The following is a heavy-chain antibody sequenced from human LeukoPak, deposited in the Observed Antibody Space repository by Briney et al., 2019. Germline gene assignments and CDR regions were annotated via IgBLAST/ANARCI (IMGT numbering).Heavy chain of an antibody. Sequence: GGSLRLSCVAPGFTFNTYWMSWVRQAPGKGLEWVANINHDGSGKYYVDSVKGRLTTSRDNAKNSLYLQMNSLRVEDTAVYYCASDPFNIAAHDAFNFWGQGTAVTVSS. D-gene: IGHD2-21*01. CDR1: GFTFNTYW. J-gene: IGHJ3*01. CDR3: ASDPFNIAAHDAFNF. CDR2: INHDGSGK. V-gene: IGHV3-7*01.